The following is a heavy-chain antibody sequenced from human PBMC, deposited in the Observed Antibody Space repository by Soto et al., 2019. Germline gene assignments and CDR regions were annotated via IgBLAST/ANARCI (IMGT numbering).Heavy chain of an antibody. V-gene: IGHV3-30*03. D-gene: IGHD2-15*01. CDR2: ISYDGSNK. Sequence: GGSLRLSCAASGFTFSSYVMHWVRQAPGKGLEWVSVISYDGSNKYYADSVKGRFTISRDNSKNTLYLQMNSLKPEDTAVYYCARVYCSGGSCQQTDDAFDIWGQGTMVTVSS. CDR1: GFTFSSYV. J-gene: IGHJ3*02. CDR3: ARVYCSGGSCQQTDDAFDI.